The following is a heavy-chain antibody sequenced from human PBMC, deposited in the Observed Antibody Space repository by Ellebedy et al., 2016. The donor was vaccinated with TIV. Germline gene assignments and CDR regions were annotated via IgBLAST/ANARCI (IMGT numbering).Heavy chain of an antibody. CDR1: GFTFSSYS. V-gene: IGHV3-21*01. CDR3: ARDHYVQYQACDY. D-gene: IGHD2-2*01. J-gene: IGHJ4*02. Sequence: PGGSLRLSCAASGFTFSSYSMNWVRQAPGKGLEWVSSISSSSSYIYYADSVKGRFTISRDNAKNSLYLQMNSLRAEDTAVYYCARDHYVQYQACDYWGQGTLVTVSS. CDR2: ISSSSSYI.